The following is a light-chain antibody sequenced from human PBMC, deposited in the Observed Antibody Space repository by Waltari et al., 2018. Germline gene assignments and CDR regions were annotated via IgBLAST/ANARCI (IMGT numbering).Light chain of an antibody. CDR1: KLGEKY. Sequence: SFELTQPPSVSVSPGQTASITCSGDKLGEKYVCWYQQRPGQSPVVVIYQDRKRPSGIPERFSGSSSGNTATLTSSASQAMDEADYYCQAWDSSTAVFGGGTRLTVL. V-gene: IGLV3-1*01. J-gene: IGLJ2*01. CDR2: QDR. CDR3: QAWDSSTAV.